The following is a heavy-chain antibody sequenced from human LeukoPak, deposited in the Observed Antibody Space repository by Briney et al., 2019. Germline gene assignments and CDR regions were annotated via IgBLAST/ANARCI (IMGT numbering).Heavy chain of an antibody. D-gene: IGHD4-23*01. CDR1: GSTFSSYA. CDR2: IGGGGSDI. CDR3: AKYAPPTTVVTRFFDC. Sequence: PGGSLRLSCAASGSTFSSYAMSWVRQAPGKGLEWVSVIGGGGSDIQYADSVKGRFSISRDNSKNTLYLQINSLRVEDTAVYYCAKYAPPTTVVTRFFDCWGQGTLVTVSS. J-gene: IGHJ4*02. V-gene: IGHV3-23*01.